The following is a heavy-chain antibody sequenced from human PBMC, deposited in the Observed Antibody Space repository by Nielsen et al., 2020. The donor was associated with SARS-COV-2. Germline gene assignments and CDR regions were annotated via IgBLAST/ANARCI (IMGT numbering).Heavy chain of an antibody. V-gene: IGHV3-23*01. D-gene: IGHD1-26*01. CDR1: GFTFSSYA. J-gene: IGHJ4*02. CDR2: ISGSGGST. CDR3: AKGEASGSFLFDY. Sequence: GESLKISCAASGFTFSSYAMSWVRQAPGKGLEWVSAISGSGGSTYYADSVKGRFTISRDNSKNTLYLQMNSLRAEDTAVYYCAKGEASGSFLFDYWGQGTLVTVSS.